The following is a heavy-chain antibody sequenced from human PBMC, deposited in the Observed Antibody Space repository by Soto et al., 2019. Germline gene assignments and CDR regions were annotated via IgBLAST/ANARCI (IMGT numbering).Heavy chain of an antibody. Sequence: QLQLQESGPGLVKPSETLSLTCTVSGGSISSSSYYWGWIRQPPGKGLEWIGSIYYSGSTYYNPSLKRRVTISVDTSKNQFSLKLSSVTAADTAVYYCARYCSGGSCYGAFDIWGQGTMVTVSS. J-gene: IGHJ3*02. D-gene: IGHD2-15*01. V-gene: IGHV4-39*01. CDR3: ARYCSGGSCYGAFDI. CDR1: GGSISSSSYY. CDR2: IYYSGST.